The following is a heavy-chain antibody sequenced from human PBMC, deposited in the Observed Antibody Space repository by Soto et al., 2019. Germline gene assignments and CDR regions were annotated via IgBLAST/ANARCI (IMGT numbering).Heavy chain of an antibody. CDR1: GFTFSSYS. Sequence: VGSLRLSCAASGFTFSSYSMNWVRQAPGKGLEWVSSISSSSSYIYYADSVKGRFTISRDDAKNSLYLQMNSLRAEDTAVYYCARDPSMYYCSGGSCYSWVYYYGMDVWGQGTTVTVSS. CDR3: ARDPSMYYCSGGSCYSWVYYYGMDV. CDR2: ISSSSSYI. V-gene: IGHV3-21*01. D-gene: IGHD2-15*01. J-gene: IGHJ6*02.